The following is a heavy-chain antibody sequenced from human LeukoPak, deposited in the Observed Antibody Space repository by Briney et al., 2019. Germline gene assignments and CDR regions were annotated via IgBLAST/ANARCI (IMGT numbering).Heavy chain of an antibody. V-gene: IGHV3-30*18. CDR1: GFTFSSYG. CDR2: ISYGGSNK. CDR3: AKEGPRRYYDYVWGSYRPLYFDY. D-gene: IGHD3-16*02. J-gene: IGHJ4*02. Sequence: GGSLRLSCAASGFTFSSYGMHWVRQAPGKGLEWVAVISYGGSNKYYADSVKGRFTISRDNSKNTLYLQMNSLRAEDTAVYYCAKEGPRRYYDYVWGSYRPLYFDYWGQGTLVTVSS.